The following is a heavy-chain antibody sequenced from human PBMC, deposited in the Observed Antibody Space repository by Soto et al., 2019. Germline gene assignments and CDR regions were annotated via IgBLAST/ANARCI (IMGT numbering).Heavy chain of an antibody. Sequence: LRLSCTASGFIFSSCWMHWVRQAPGKGPVWVSRLNSDGRITNYADSVKGRFTVSRDNARNTMYLQMNSLRAEDTAMYYCARGDCSTTNYYQGDWLDPWGQGTLVTVSS. CDR1: GFIFSSCW. CDR3: ARGDCSTTNYYQGDWLDP. CDR2: LNSDGRIT. D-gene: IGHD2-2*01. V-gene: IGHV3-74*01. J-gene: IGHJ5*02.